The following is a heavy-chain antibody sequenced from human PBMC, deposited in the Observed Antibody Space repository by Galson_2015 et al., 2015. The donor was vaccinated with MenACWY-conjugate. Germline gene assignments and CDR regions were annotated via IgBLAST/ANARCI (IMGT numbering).Heavy chain of an antibody. CDR2: ISSSSSTI. D-gene: IGHD6-13*01. V-gene: IGHV3-48*02. Sequence: SLRLSCAASGFTFSSYSMNWVRQAPGKGLEWVSYISSSSSTIYYADSMKGRFTISRDNAKNSLYLQMNSLRDEDTAVYYCARYTDSSSWYGLLNYWGQGTLVTVSS. CDR3: ARYTDSSSWYGLLNY. CDR1: GFTFSSYS. J-gene: IGHJ4*02.